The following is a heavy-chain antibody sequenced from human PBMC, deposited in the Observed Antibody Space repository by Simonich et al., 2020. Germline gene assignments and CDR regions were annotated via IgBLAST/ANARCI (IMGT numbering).Heavy chain of an antibody. CDR2: IYYSGST. J-gene: IGHJ3*02. CDR1: GGSISSSSYT. CDR3: ARHAGFAFDI. D-gene: IGHD6-13*01. V-gene: IGHV4-39*01. Sequence: QLQLQESGPGLVKPSETLSLTCTVSGGSISSSSYTWGWVPQPPGKGLEWIGSIYYSGSTYYNPSPKGRVTISVDTSKNQFSLKLSSVTAADTAVYYCARHAGFAFDIWGQGTMVTVSS.